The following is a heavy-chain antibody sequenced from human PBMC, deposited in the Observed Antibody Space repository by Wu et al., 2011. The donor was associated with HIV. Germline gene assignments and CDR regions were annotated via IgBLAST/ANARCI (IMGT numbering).Heavy chain of an antibody. V-gene: IGHV1-69*06. CDR2: IIPIFPTA. J-gene: IGHJ5*02. D-gene: IGHD5-24*01. Sequence: EQSGSGVKKPGASVRVSCWTSEDXFERTELIHWVRQAPGQGLEWMGGIIPIFPTANYAQKFQGRVTITADKSTSTAYMELSSLRSEDTAVYYCALTKGGMATTEEFDPWGQGTLVTVSS. CDR3: ALTKGGMATTEEFDP. CDR1: EDXFERTEL.